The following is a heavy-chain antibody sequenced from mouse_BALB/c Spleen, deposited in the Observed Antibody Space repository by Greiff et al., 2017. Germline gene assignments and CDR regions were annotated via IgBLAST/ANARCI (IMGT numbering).Heavy chain of an antibody. CDR2: ILPGSGST. Sequence: QVQLKQSGAELMKPGASVKISCKATGYTFSSYWIEWVKQRPGHGLEWIGEILPGSGSTNYNEKFKGKATFTADTSSNTAYMQLSSLTSEDSAVYYCAKGGGNYGYYAMDYWGQGTSVTVSS. D-gene: IGHD2-1*01. CDR3: AKGGGNYGYYAMDY. J-gene: IGHJ4*01. V-gene: IGHV1-9*01. CDR1: GYTFSSYW.